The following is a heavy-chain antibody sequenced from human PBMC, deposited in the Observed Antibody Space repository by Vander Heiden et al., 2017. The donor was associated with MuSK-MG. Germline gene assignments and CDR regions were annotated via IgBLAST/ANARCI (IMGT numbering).Heavy chain of an antibody. CDR3: ARSAQHVLLHDVFHT. CDR2: LSYGGSA. Sequence: QLKLQESGPGLVKPSETLSLACSVSGVSIRDSTTDYWAWIRLPPGKGLEWIGSLSYGGSAQYNPSLNSRVSISGDTSKNQFSLRLTSVTAADTAVYFCARSAQHVLLHDVFHTWGQGTVVVVSS. J-gene: IGHJ3*02. V-gene: IGHV4-39*01. D-gene: IGHD2-15*01. CDR1: GVSIRDSTTDY.